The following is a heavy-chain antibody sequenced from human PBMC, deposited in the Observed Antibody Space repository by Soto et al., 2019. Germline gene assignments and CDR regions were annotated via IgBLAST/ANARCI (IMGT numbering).Heavy chain of an antibody. D-gene: IGHD2-2*01. V-gene: IGHV4-34*01. CDR1: GGSFSGYY. Sequence: SETLSLTCAVYGGSFSGYYWSWIRQPPGKGLEWIGEINHSGSTNYNPSLKSRVTISVDTSKNQFSLKLSSVTAADTAVYYCARGQGIVVVPAACSWFDPWGQGTLVTV. CDR3: ARGQGIVVVPAACSWFDP. J-gene: IGHJ5*02. CDR2: INHSGST.